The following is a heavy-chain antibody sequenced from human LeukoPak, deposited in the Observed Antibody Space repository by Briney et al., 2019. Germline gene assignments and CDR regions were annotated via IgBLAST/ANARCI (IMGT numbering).Heavy chain of an antibody. D-gene: IGHD3-22*01. CDR2: INTDGNTR. CDR1: GFTFSTSW. J-gene: IGHJ4*02. Sequence: GGSLRLSCATSGFTFSTSWMHWVRQAPGKGLVWVSRINTDGNTRDYADSVKGRFTISRDNAKITLYPQMNSLRAEDTAVYYCVRDMGYYDKVWGQGTLVTVSS. V-gene: IGHV3-74*01. CDR3: VRDMGYYDKV.